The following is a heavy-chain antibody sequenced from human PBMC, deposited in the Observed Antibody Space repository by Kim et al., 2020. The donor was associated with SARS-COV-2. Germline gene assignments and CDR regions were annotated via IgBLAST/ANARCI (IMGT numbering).Heavy chain of an antibody. Sequence: GGSLRLSCAASGFTFSDSPMHWVRQASGKGLEWVGRIRSKANSYATAYAASVRGRFIISRDDSKNTPYLQMNSLKTEDTAVYYCTTIPGTPFAVWAAVD. CDR3: TTIPGTPFAVWAAVD. D-gene: IGHD1-1*01. CDR2: IRSKANSYAT. J-gene: IGHJ3*02. V-gene: IGHV3-73*01. CDR1: GFTFSDSP.